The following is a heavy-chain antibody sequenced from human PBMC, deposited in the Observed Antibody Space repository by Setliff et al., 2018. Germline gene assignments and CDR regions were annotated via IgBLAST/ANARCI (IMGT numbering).Heavy chain of an antibody. D-gene: IGHD2-21*02. CDR3: AQTKGFVDGYLDP. Sequence: ASVKVSCKTSGFVFITYAITWVRQAPGQGLEWMGWINGNSGVTKYAQKFQGRVTMTSDTSISIVYMDLTRLTSDDTAVYYCAQTKGFVDGYLDPWGQGTLVTVSS. J-gene: IGHJ5*02. V-gene: IGHV1-2*02. CDR1: GFVFITYA. CDR2: INGNSGVT.